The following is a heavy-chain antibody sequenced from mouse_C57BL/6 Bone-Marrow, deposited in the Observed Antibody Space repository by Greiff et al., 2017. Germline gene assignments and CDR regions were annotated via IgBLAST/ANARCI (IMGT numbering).Heavy chain of an antibody. CDR2: INPYNGDT. CDR3: AREGYYDYPYWYFDV. J-gene: IGHJ1*03. Sequence: EVQLQESGPELVKPGDSVKISCKASGYSFTGYFMNWVMQSHGKSLEWIGRINPYNGDTFYNQKFKGKATLTVDKSSSTAHMELRSLTSEDSAVYYCAREGYYDYPYWYFDVWGTGTTVTVSS. CDR1: GYSFTGYF. V-gene: IGHV1-20*01. D-gene: IGHD2-4*01.